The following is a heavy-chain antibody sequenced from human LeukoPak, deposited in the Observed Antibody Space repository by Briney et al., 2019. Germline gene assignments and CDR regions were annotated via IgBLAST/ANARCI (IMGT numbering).Heavy chain of an antibody. CDR2: IYYSGTT. CDR1: GGSISSYY. V-gene: IGHV4-59*01. J-gene: IGHJ3*02. D-gene: IGHD6-19*01. CDR3: ARGGWKAFDI. Sequence: SETLSLTCTVSGGSISSYYWSWIRQSPGKGLEWIGYIYYSGTTNYNPSLKSRFTTSVDTSKNQFSLKLSSVTAADTAVYYCARGGWKAFDIWGQGTMVTVSS.